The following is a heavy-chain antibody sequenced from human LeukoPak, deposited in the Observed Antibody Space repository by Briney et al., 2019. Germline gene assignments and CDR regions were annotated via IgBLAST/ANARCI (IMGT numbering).Heavy chain of an antibody. J-gene: IGHJ4*02. CDR1: GFTFSSYG. CDR2: IWYDGSNK. CDR3: ARERSTNWGSDY. V-gene: IGHV3-33*01. Sequence: GRSLRLSCAASGFTFSSYGMHWVHQAPGKRLEWVVVIWYDGSNKYYADSVKGRFTISRDNSNNTLYQQMNSLRTADTAMYYCARERSTNWGSDYWGQPTLVTVSS. D-gene: IGHD7-27*01.